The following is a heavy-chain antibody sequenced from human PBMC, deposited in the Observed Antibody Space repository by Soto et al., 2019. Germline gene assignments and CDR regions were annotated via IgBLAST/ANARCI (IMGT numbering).Heavy chain of an antibody. J-gene: IGHJ4*02. CDR3: AKDSSSIVLMVYAISRFDY. D-gene: IGHD2-8*01. CDR1: GFTFSSYA. V-gene: IGHV3-23*01. Sequence: GGSLRLSCAASGFTFSSYAMSWVRQAPGKGLEWVSAISGSGVITYYADSVKGRFTISRDNSKNTLYLQMNSLRAEDTAVYYCAKDSSSIVLMVYAISRFDYWGQGTLVTVSS. CDR2: ISGSGVIT.